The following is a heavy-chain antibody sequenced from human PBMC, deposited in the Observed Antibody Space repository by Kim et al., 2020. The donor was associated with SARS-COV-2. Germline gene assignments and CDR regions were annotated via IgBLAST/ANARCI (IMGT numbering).Heavy chain of an antibody. CDR1: GGSISSYY. CDR3: ARVARFRRGYYGSGSYSYYFDY. Sequence: SETLSLTCTVSGGSISSYYWSWIRQPPGKGLEWIGYIYYSGSTNYNPSLKSRVTISVDTSKNQFSLKLSSVTAADTAVYYCARVARFRRGYYGSGSYSYYFDYWGQGTLVTVSS. CDR2: IYYSGST. V-gene: IGHV4-59*13. J-gene: IGHJ4*02. D-gene: IGHD3-10*01.